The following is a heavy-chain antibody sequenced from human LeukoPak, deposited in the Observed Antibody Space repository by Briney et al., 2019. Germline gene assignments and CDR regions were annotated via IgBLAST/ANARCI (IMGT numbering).Heavy chain of an antibody. CDR1: GFIFSDYP. D-gene: IGHD6-19*01. V-gene: IGHV3-30*04. Sequence: GGSLRLSCAASGFIFSDYPIHWVRQAPGKGLEWVAVISSDAKNEYYTDSVKGRFTNSRDNPKNTLYLQMNSLRAEDTAIYYCARGGSAWYFDYWGQGTLVTVSS. J-gene: IGHJ4*02. CDR2: ISSDAKNE. CDR3: ARGGSAWYFDY.